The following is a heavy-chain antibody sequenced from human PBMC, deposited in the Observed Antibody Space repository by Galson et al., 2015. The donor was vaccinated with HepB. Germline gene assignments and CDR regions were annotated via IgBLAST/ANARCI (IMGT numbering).Heavy chain of an antibody. V-gene: IGHV7-4-1*02. CDR1: GYTFTSYA. J-gene: IGHJ5*02. D-gene: IGHD3-3*01. CDR3: ARSYFWSGLTNWFDP. CDR2: INTNTGNP. Sequence: SVKVSCKASGYTFTSYAMNWVRQAPGQGLEWMGWINTNTGNPTYAQGFTGRFVFSLDTSVSTAYLQISSLKAEDTAVYYCARSYFWSGLTNWFDPWGQGTLVTVSS.